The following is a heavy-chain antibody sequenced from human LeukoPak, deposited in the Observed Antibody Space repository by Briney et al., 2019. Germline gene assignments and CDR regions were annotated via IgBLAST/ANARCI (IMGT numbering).Heavy chain of an antibody. D-gene: IGHD6-13*01. CDR2: IRYDGSNK. J-gene: IGHJ4*02. V-gene: IGHV3-30*02. CDR1: GFTFSSYG. Sequence: PGGSLRLSCAASGFTFSSYGMHWVRQAPGKGLEWVAFIRYDGSNKYYADSVKGRFTISRDNSKNTLYLQVNSLRAEDTAVYYCAKDRFMVPDYWGQGTLVTVSS. CDR3: AKDRFMVPDY.